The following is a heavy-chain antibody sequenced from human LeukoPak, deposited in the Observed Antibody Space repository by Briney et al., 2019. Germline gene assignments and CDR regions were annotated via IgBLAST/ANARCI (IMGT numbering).Heavy chain of an antibody. CDR2: IYYSGST. Sequence: SETLSLTCTVSGGSISSGDYFWSWIRQHPGKGLEWIGYIYYSGSTYYNPSLKSRVAISVDTSKNQFSLKLSSVTAADTAVYYCARELLWFGELGAFDIWGQGTMVTVSS. CDR3: ARELLWFGELGAFDI. J-gene: IGHJ3*02. CDR1: GGSISSGDYF. V-gene: IGHV4-30-4*02. D-gene: IGHD3-10*01.